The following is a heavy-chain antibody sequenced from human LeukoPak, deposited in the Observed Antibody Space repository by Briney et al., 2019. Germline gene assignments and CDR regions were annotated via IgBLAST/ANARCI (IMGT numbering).Heavy chain of an antibody. CDR1: GYTFASYG. Sequence: ASVKVSXKASGYTFASYGICWVRQAPGQGLEWIGWISAYNGNTNYAQKLQGRVTMTTDTSTSSAYMELRSLRSDDTAVYYCARDSGYCSSTSCYTHDAFDIWGQGTMVTVSS. D-gene: IGHD2-2*02. CDR3: ARDSGYCSSTSCYTHDAFDI. V-gene: IGHV1-18*01. J-gene: IGHJ3*02. CDR2: ISAYNGNT.